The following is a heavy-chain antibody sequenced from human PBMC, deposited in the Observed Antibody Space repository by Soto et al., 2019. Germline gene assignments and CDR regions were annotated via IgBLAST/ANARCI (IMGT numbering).Heavy chain of an antibody. CDR3: ARDCSSTSCYVGFDY. Sequence: ASVKVSCKASGYTFTSYAMHWVRQAPGQRLEWMGWINAGNGNTKYSQKFQGRVTITRDTSASTAYMELSSLRSEDSAVYYCARDCSSTSCYVGFDYWGQGTLVTVSS. J-gene: IGHJ4*02. V-gene: IGHV1-3*01. D-gene: IGHD2-2*01. CDR2: INAGNGNT. CDR1: GYTFTSYA.